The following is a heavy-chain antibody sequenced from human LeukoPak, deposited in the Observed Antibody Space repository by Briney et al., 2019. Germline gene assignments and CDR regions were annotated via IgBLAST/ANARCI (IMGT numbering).Heavy chain of an antibody. V-gene: IGHV3-7*03. CDR2: IKQDESEK. CDR1: GFTFSSYG. CDR3: ATYSGAHHKTFDD. J-gene: IGHJ4*02. Sequence: GGSLRLSCAASGFTFSSYGMHWVRQAPGEGLEWVANIKQDESEKDYVDSVKGRFTISRDNAKNSLYLQMNSLRPEDTALYCCATYSGAHHKTFDDWGQGTLVTVSS. D-gene: IGHD1-26*01.